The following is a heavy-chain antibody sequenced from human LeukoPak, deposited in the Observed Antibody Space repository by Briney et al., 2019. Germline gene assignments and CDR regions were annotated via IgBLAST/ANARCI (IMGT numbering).Heavy chain of an antibody. CDR3: ARDYGDYIGGYFDC. CDR2: IRYSGST. J-gene: IGHJ4*02. Sequence: PSETLSLTCTVSSGSVSSGSYYWSWIRQPPGKGLEWIAYIRYSGSTDYNPSLKSRVTISVDTSKNQFSLKLSSVTAADTAVYYCARDYGDYIGGYFDCWGQGTLVTVSS. CDR1: SGSVSSGSYY. V-gene: IGHV4-61*01. D-gene: IGHD4-17*01.